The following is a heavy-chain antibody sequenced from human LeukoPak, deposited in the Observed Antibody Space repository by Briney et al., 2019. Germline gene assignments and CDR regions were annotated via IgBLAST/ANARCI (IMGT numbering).Heavy chain of an antibody. V-gene: IGHV3-23*01. D-gene: IGHD4-17*01. J-gene: IGHJ4*02. CDR1: GFTFSSYA. Sequence: PGGSLRLSCAASGFTFSSYAMSWVRQAPGKGLEWVSAISGSGGSTYYADSVKGRFTTSRDNSKNTLYLQMNSLRAEDTDVYYCGKDSLYGDPRDYWGQGTLVTVSS. CDR3: GKDSLYGDPRDY. CDR2: ISGSGGST.